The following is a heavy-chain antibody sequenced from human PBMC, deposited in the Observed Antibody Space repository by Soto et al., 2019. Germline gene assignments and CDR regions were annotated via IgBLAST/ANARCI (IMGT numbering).Heavy chain of an antibody. J-gene: IGHJ4*02. CDR3: ARAVANVGSY. V-gene: IGHV3-7*01. D-gene: IGHD3-10*01. Sequence: GGSLRLSCAASGFTLSSYWMNWVRQGPGKGLEWVANINQDGSEIYYVDSVKGRFTISRDNAKNSVFLQMNGLRVEDSGIYYCARAVANVGSYWGQGTLVTV. CDR2: INQDGSEI. CDR1: GFTLSSYW.